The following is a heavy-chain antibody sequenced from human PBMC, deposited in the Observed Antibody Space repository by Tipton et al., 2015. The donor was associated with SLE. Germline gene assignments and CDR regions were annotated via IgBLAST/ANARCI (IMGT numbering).Heavy chain of an antibody. CDR3: AREAGGYSPLDY. CDR2: ISSSSSYI. Sequence: SLRLSCAASGFTFSSYTMNWVRQAPGKGLEWVSSISSSSSYIYYADSVKGRFTISRDNAKNSLYLQMNSLRAEDTAVYYCAREAGGYSPLDYWGQGTLVTVSS. D-gene: IGHD6-25*01. V-gene: IGHV3-21*01. J-gene: IGHJ4*02. CDR1: GFTFSSYT.